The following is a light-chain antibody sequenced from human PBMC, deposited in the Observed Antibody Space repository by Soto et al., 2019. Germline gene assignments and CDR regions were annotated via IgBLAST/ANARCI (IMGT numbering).Light chain of an antibody. CDR2: AAS. J-gene: IGKJ4*01. V-gene: IGKV1-9*01. CDR3: QQLRSYPST. CDR1: QDISSY. Sequence: IPVTQSPSSLSASVGDRVTITCRASQDISSYLAWYQQKPGKAPTLLIYAASTLQSGVPSRFSGSRFGTDFTLTISSLQAEDFASYYCQQLRSYPSTFGGGTKVEIK.